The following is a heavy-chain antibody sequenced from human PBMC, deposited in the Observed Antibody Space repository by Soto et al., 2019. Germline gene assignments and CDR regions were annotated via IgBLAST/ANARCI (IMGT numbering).Heavy chain of an antibody. D-gene: IGHD2-2*01. Sequence: QLQLQESGPGLVKPSETLSLTCTVSGGSISSSTYYWGWIRQPPGKGLEWIGSIYYSGSAYYNPSLKNRVTISVDTSKNQFSLKLSSVTAADTAVYYCAATSRAVPAGGTVDYWGQGTLLTVSS. CDR2: IYYSGSA. CDR3: AATSRAVPAGGTVDY. V-gene: IGHV4-39*01. CDR1: GGSISSSTYY. J-gene: IGHJ4*02.